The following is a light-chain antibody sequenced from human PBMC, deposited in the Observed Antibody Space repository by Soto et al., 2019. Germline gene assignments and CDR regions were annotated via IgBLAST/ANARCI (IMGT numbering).Light chain of an antibody. CDR1: SSNIGAGYD. J-gene: IGLJ1*01. CDR2: GDS. CDR3: QSNDNGLSGSDV. V-gene: IGLV1-40*01. Sequence: QSVLTQPPSVSGAPGQRVTISCTGSSSNIGAGYDVNWYQQLPETAPKLLIFGDSNRPSGVPDRFSGSKSGTSASLVITGLQADDEADYYCQSNDNGLSGSDVFATGNKVT.